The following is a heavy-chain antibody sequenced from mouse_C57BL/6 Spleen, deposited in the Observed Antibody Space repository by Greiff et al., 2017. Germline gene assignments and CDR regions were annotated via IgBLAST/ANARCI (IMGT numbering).Heavy chain of an antibody. V-gene: IGHV1-76*01. CDR3: ARGGWLIQYFDV. CDR1: GYTFTDYY. D-gene: IGHD2-3*01. Sequence: VQLQQSGAELVRPGASVKLSCKASGYTFTDYYINWVKQRPGQGLEWIERIYPGSGNTYYNEKFKGKATLTAEKSSSTAYMQLSSLTSEDSAVYFCARGGWLIQYFDVWGTGTTVTVSS. CDR2: IYPGSGNT. J-gene: IGHJ1*03.